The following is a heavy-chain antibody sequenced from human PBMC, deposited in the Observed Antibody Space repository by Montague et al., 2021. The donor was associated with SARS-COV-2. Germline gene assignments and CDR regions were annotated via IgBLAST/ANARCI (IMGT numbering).Heavy chain of an antibody. CDR3: ARTWRFGQSYGLDI. V-gene: IGHV4-59*01. CDR1: GDSISSYY. Sequence: SETLSLTCSVAGDSISSYYYNWIRQTPGKGLEWIGYADYVPSTNSANXXXNPSLKRRVTISLDASESQFSLKLSSVTAADTAVYYYARTWRFGQSYGLDIWGQGTMVTVSS. J-gene: IGHJ3*02. CDR2: ADYVPST. D-gene: IGHD3-16*01.